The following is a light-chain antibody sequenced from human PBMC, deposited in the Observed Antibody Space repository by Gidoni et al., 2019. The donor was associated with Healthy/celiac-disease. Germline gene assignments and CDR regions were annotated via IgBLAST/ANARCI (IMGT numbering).Light chain of an antibody. CDR3: QQSYSTPYT. Sequence: VGDRVTITCRASQSISSYLNWYQQKPGKAPKLLIYAASSLQSGVPSRFSGSGSGTDLTLTISSLQPEDFATYYCQQSYSTPYTFGQGTKLEIK. CDR1: QSISSY. V-gene: IGKV1-39*01. J-gene: IGKJ2*01. CDR2: AAS.